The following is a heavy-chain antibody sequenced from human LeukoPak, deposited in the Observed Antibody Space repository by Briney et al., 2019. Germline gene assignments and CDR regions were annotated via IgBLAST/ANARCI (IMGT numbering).Heavy chain of an antibody. CDR3: AKDRGYSYGPFDY. CDR1: GFTLSSYA. V-gene: IGHV3-23*01. CDR2: ISGSGGDT. Sequence: GGSLRLSCAASGFTLSSYAMSWVRQAPGKGLEWVSTISGSGGDTYYADSVKGRFTISRDNSKNTLYLQMNSLRAEDTAVYYCAKDRGYSYGPFDYWGQGTLVTVSS. J-gene: IGHJ4*02. D-gene: IGHD5-18*01.